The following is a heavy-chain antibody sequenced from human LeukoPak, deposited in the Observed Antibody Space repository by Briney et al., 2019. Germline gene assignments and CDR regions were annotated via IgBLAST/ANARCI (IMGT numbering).Heavy chain of an antibody. Sequence: SQTLSFTCAISGDSVPSNSAAWNWVRQSPSRGLEWLGRTYYRSKWYNDYAVSVKSRITINPDTSKNQFSLQLSSATPEDTAVYYCARDYDYGGNSLGYWGQGALVTVSS. D-gene: IGHD4-23*01. CDR2: TYYRSKWYN. CDR3: ARDYDYGGNSLGY. V-gene: IGHV6-1*01. J-gene: IGHJ4*02. CDR1: GDSVPSNSAA.